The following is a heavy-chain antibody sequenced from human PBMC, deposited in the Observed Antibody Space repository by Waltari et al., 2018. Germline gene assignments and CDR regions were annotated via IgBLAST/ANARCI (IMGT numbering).Heavy chain of an antibody. J-gene: IGHJ5*01. D-gene: IGHD1-26*01. Sequence: QVRLQESGPGLVKPSETLSLVCTVSGYSISRGHYWGWIRQPPGKGLEWLGSIYHSGGTYFNPSLMSRVTMSVDTSKNQFALKWSSVTAADTAIYFCASDSGFDAYDSWGQGTLVTVSS. CDR3: ASDSGFDAYDS. CDR2: IYHSGGT. CDR1: GYSISRGHY. V-gene: IGHV4-38-2*02.